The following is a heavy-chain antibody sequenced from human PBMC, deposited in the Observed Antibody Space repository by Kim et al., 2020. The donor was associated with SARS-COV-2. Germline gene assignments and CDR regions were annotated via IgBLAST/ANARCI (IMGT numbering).Heavy chain of an antibody. CDR1: GYTFTSYA. Sequence: ASVKVSCKASGYTFTSYAMHWVRQAPGQRLEWMGWINAGNGNTKYSQKFQGRVTITRDTSASTAYMELSSLRSEDTAVYYCARTTRRIVGAPMTGFDYWGQGTLVTVSS. CDR3: ARTTRRIVGAPMTGFDY. V-gene: IGHV1-3*01. CDR2: INAGNGNT. D-gene: IGHD1-26*01. J-gene: IGHJ4*02.